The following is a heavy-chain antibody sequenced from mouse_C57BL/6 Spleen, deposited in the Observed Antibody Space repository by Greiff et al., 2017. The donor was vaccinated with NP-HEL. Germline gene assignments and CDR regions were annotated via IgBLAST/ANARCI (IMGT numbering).Heavy chain of an antibody. Sequence: EVMLVESGGGLVQPGGSLKLSCAASGFTFSDYYMYWVRQTPEKRLEWVAYISNGGGSTYYPDTVKGRFTISRDNAKNTLYLQMSRLKSEDTAMYYCARHGEVGRSYGAMDYWGQGTSVTVSS. V-gene: IGHV5-12*01. CDR3: ARHGEVGRSYGAMDY. CDR1: GFTFSDYY. CDR2: ISNGGGST. D-gene: IGHD1-1*02. J-gene: IGHJ4*01.